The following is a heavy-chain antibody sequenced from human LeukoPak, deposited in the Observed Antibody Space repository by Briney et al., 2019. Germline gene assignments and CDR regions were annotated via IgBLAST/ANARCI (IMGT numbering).Heavy chain of an antibody. V-gene: IGHV1-18*04. CDR2: ISAYNGNT. Sequence: ASVKVSCKASGYTFTSYGISWVRQAPGQGLEWMGWISAYNGNTNYAQKLQGTVTMTTDTSTSTAYMELRSLRSGDTAVYYCARVLRSSWYPPFDYWGQGTLVTVSS. D-gene: IGHD6-13*01. J-gene: IGHJ4*02. CDR1: GYTFTSYG. CDR3: ARVLRSSWYPPFDY.